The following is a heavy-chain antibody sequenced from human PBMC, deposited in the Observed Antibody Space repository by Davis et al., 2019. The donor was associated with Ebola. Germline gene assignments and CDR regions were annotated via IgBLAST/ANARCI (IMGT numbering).Heavy chain of an antibody. D-gene: IGHD1-26*01. J-gene: IGHJ6*02. CDR1: GYSFTSYW. Sequence: GESLKISCKGSGYSFTSYWISWVRQMPGKGLEWMGRIDPSDSYTNYSPSFKGHVTISADKSISTAYLQWSSLNASDTPMYYCAGGRYYYYGMDVWGQGTTVTVSS. CDR2: IDPSDSYT. V-gene: IGHV5-10-1*01. CDR3: AGGRYYYYGMDV.